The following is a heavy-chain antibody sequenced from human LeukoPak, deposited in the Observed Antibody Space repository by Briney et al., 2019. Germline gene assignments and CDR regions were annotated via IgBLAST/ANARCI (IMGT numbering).Heavy chain of an antibody. D-gene: IGHD6-13*01. Sequence: PSETLSLTCTVSGGSISSYYWSWVRQPAGKGLEWIGRIYASGNTNYNPSLKGRVTMTVDTSKNQFSLNLSSVTAADTAVYYCARTTTGYSSSWYDYWGQGTLVTVSS. CDR3: ARTTTGYSSSWYDY. J-gene: IGHJ4*02. CDR1: GGSISSYY. CDR2: IYASGNT. V-gene: IGHV4-4*07.